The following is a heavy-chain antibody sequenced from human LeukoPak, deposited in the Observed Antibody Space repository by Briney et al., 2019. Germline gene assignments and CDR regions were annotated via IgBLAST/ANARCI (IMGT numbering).Heavy chain of an antibody. Sequence: AGGSLRLSCAASGFTFSSYAMSWVRQAPGKGLEWVSAFSGSGGSTYYADSVKGRFTISRDNSKNTLYLQMNSLRAEDTAVYYCAKSSGYDPTQPNPDYWGQGTLVTVSS. CDR1: GFTFSSYA. D-gene: IGHD5-12*01. CDR2: FSGSGGST. J-gene: IGHJ4*02. V-gene: IGHV3-23*01. CDR3: AKSSGYDPTQPNPDY.